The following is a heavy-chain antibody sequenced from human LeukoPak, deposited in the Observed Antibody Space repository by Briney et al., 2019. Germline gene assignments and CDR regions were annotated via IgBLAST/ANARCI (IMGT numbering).Heavy chain of an antibody. Sequence: SVKVSCKASGGTFSSYAISWVRQAPGQGLEWMGGIIPIFGTANYAQKFQGRVTITADESTSTAYMELSSLGSEDTAVYYCASYGDYALDYYGMDVWGQGTTVTVSS. CDR1: GGTFSSYA. J-gene: IGHJ6*02. D-gene: IGHD4-17*01. CDR3: ASYGDYALDYYGMDV. CDR2: IIPIFGTA. V-gene: IGHV1-69*13.